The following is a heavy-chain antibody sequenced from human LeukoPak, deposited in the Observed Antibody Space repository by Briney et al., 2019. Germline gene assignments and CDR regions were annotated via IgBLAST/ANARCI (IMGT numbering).Heavy chain of an antibody. V-gene: IGHV3-48*03. CDR3: AKDRDRSSWYLYYYYMDV. CDR1: GFTFSSYE. CDR2: ISRSGSTI. D-gene: IGHD6-13*01. Sequence: PGGSLRLSCAASGFTFSSYEMNWVRQAPGKGLEWVSYISRSGSTIYYADSVKGRFTISRDNAKNSLYLQMNSLRAEDTAVYYCAKDRDRSSWYLYYYYMDVWGKGTTVTISS. J-gene: IGHJ6*03.